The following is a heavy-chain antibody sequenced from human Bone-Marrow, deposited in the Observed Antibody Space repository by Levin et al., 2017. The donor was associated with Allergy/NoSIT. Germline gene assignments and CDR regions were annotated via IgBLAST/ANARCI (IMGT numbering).Heavy chain of an antibody. D-gene: IGHD3-9*01. V-gene: IGHV3-15*01. CDR2: IKSKTDGGTT. CDR1: GFTFSNAW. CDR3: TTAPGMYYDILTGYYPYYYYYYMDV. Sequence: PGGSLRLSCAASGFTFSNAWMSWVRQAPGKGLEWVGRIKSKTDGGTTDYAAPVKGRFTISRDDSKNTLYLQMNSLKTEDTAVYYCTTAPGMYYDILTGYYPYYYYYYMDVWGKGTTVTVSS. J-gene: IGHJ6*03.